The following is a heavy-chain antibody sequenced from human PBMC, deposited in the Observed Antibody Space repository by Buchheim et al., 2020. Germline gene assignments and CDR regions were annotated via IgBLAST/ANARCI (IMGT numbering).Heavy chain of an antibody. J-gene: IGHJ4*02. CDR2: IYYSGST. D-gene: IGHD6-13*01. CDR3: ATLAAAGIPTTFDY. CDR1: GGSISSSSYY. Sequence: QLQLQESGPGLVKPSETLSLTCTVSGGSISSSSYYWGWIRQPPGKGLEWIGSIYYSGSTYYNPSLKSRVTISVDPSKNQFSLKLSSVTAADTAVYYCATLAAAGIPTTFDYWGQGTL. V-gene: IGHV4-39*07.